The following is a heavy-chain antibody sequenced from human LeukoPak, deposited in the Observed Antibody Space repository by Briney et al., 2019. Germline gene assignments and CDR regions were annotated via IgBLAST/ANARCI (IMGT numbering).Heavy chain of an antibody. D-gene: IGHD2-2*01. CDR2: IYYSGST. V-gene: IGHV4-59*12. J-gene: IGHJ6*02. Sequence: SETLSLTCTVSGGSISSYYWSWIRQPPGKGLEWIGYIYYSGSTNYNPSLKSRVTISVDTSKNQFSLKLSSVTAADTAVYYCASRNRIVVVPAAKDRYYGMDVWGQGTTVTVSS. CDR3: ASRNRIVVVPAAKDRYYGMDV. CDR1: GGSISSYY.